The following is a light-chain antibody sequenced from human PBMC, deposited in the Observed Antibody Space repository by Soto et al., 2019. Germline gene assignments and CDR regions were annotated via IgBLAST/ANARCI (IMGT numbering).Light chain of an antibody. CDR3: AAWDVTLSGVL. CDR1: SSNIGSNY. J-gene: IGLJ2*01. Sequence: QSVLTQPPSASGAPGQRVTISCSGSSSNIGSNYVYWYQQLPGTAPKLLIYRNNQRRSGVPDRFSGSKSGTSASLAISGLRSDDEAVYYCAAWDVTLSGVLFGGGTQLTVL. V-gene: IGLV1-47*01. CDR2: RNN.